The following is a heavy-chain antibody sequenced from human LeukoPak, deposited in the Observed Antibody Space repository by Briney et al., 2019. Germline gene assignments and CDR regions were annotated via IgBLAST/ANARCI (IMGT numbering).Heavy chain of an antibody. J-gene: IGHJ5*02. V-gene: IGHV3-30*02. CDR2: IRYDGSNK. CDR3: AKDLSSQQTNWFDP. Sequence: GGSLRLSCAASGFTFSSYRMHWVRQAPGKGLEWVAFIRYDGSNKYYADSVKGRFTISRDNSKNTLYLQMNSLRAEDTAVYYCAKDLSSQQTNWFDPWGQGTLVTVSS. D-gene: IGHD6-13*01. CDR1: GFTFSSYR.